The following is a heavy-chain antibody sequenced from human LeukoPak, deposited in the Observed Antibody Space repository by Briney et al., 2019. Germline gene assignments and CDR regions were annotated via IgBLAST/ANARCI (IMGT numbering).Heavy chain of an antibody. CDR3: TSGLIAIESDNNLYQFMDV. J-gene: IGHJ6*03. D-gene: IGHD2-21*01. CDR2: ITSKSNYI. Sequence: GGSLRLSCSCSGFTFSVYSMNWVRQPPGNGLEWVSSITSKSNYIYYADAVKGRFTISRDNAMNSVFLQLDSLRAEDSAVYYCTSGLIAIESDNNLYQFMDVWGKGTRVTVSS. V-gene: IGHV3-21*01. CDR1: GFTFSVYS.